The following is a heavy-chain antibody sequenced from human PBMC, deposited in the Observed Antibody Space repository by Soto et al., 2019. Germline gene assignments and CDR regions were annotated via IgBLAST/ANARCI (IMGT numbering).Heavy chain of an antibody. CDR1: GGSFTSNNW. V-gene: IGHV4-4*02. CDR2: IYRTGST. D-gene: IGHD1-7*01. CDR3: ASRDPGTSVDY. J-gene: IGHJ4*02. Sequence: SETLSLTCAVSGGSFTSNNWWTWVRQPPGQGLEWIGEIYRTGSTNYNPSLKSRVTISLDKSENQFSLRVTSLTAADTAVYYCASRDPGTSVDYWGQGTLVTVSS.